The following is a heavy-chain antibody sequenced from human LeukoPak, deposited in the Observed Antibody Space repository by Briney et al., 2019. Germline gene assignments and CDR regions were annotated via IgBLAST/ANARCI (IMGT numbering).Heavy chain of an antibody. CDR3: ARDRGIARTFDY. CDR1: GGSFSGYY. V-gene: IGHV4-34*01. D-gene: IGHD6-13*01. Sequence: SETLSLTCAVYGGSFSGYYWSWIRQPPGKGLEWIGEINHSGSTNYNPSLKSRVTISVDTSKDQFSLKLSSVTAADTAVYYCARDRGIARTFDYWGQGTLVTVSS. CDR2: INHSGST. J-gene: IGHJ4*02.